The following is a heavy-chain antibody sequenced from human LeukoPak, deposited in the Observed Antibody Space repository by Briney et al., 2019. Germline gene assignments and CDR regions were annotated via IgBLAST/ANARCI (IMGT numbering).Heavy chain of an antibody. CDR1: GGSISSYY. V-gene: IGHV4-59*12. Sequence: SETLSLTCTVSGGSISSYYWSWIRQPPGKGLEWIGYIYYSGSTNYNPSLKSRVTISVDTSKNQFSLKLSSVTAADTAVYYCARNSGSYLKDAFDIWGQGTMVTVSS. CDR2: IYYSGST. J-gene: IGHJ3*02. CDR3: ARNSGSYLKDAFDI. D-gene: IGHD3-10*01.